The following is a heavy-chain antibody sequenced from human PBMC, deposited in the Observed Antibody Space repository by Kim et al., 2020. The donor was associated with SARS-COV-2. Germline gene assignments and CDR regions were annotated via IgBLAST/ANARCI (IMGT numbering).Heavy chain of an antibody. Sequence: GGSLRLSCAASGFTFSSYGMHWVRQAPGKGLEWVAVIWYDGSNKYYADSVKGRFTISEDNSKNTLYLQMNSLRAEDTAAYYCAKYLVSSWDTGSASYYYGMDVWGQGTTVTVSS. V-gene: IGHV3-33*06. CDR3: AKYLVSSWDTGSASYYYGMDV. J-gene: IGHJ6*02. CDR2: IWYDGSNK. D-gene: IGHD6-6*01. CDR1: GFTFSSYG.